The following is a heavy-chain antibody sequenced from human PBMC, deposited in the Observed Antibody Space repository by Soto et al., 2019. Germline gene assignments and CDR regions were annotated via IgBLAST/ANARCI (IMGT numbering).Heavy chain of an antibody. V-gene: IGHV4-34*01. CDR3: ARDTRLGYCSGGSCYSRGLYYYYGMDV. Sequence: SETLSLTCAVYGGSFSGYYWSWIRQPPGKGLEWIGEINHSGSTNYNPSLKSRVTISVDTSKNQFSLKLSSVTAADTAVYYCARDTRLGYCSGGSCYSRGLYYYYGMDVWGQGTTVTVSS. D-gene: IGHD2-15*01. CDR1: GGSFSGYY. J-gene: IGHJ6*02. CDR2: INHSGST.